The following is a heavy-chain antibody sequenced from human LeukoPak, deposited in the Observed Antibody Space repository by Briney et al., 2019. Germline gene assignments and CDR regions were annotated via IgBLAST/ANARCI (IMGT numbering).Heavy chain of an antibody. CDR3: ARRHLDSAGWTIDY. CDR1: GFTFSSYN. V-gene: IGHV3-48*01. Sequence: GGSLRLSYAASGFTFSSYNLNWVRQAPGKGLEWVSYISGSSNTIYYTDSVKGRFTISRDNAKNSLYLQMNSLRAEDTAVYYCARRHLDSAGWTIDYWGQGTLVTVSS. CDR2: ISGSSNTI. D-gene: IGHD3-9*01. J-gene: IGHJ4*02.